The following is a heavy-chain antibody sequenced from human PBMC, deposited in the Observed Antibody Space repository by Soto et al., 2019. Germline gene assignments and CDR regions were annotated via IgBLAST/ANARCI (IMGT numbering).Heavy chain of an antibody. J-gene: IGHJ4*02. CDR3: DSAVAGTFH. Sequence: EVQLVESGGGLVQPGGSLRLSCAASGFTVSSNYMSWVRQAPGKGLEWVSVIYSGGTTYYADSVKGRFTISRDNSKNTLYIHMNSLRAEDTAVYYCDSAVAGTFHWGQGTLVTVAS. CDR2: IYSGGTT. D-gene: IGHD6-19*01. CDR1: GFTVSSNY. V-gene: IGHV3-66*01.